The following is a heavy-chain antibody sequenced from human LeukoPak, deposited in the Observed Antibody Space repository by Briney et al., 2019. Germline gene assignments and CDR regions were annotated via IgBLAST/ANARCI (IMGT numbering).Heavy chain of an antibody. Sequence: GGSLRLSCAASGFTFSSYAMSWVRQAPGKGLEWVSAISGSGGSTYYADSVKGRFTISRDYSKNTLYLQMNSLRAEDTAVYYCAGNDFWSGYYSRVSWFDPWGQGTLVTVSS. V-gene: IGHV3-23*01. CDR3: AGNDFWSGYYSRVSWFDP. D-gene: IGHD3-3*01. J-gene: IGHJ5*02. CDR1: GFTFSSYA. CDR2: ISGSGGST.